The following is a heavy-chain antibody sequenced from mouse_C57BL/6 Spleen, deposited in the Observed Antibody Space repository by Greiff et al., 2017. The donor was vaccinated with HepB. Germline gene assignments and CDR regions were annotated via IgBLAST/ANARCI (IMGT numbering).Heavy chain of an antibody. D-gene: IGHD1-1*01. CDR2: IYPGDGDT. CDR1: GYAFSSYW. CDR3: AREDYGSSYFDY. Sequence: QVHVKQSGAELVKPGASVKISCKASGYAFSSYWMNWVKQRPGKGLEWIGQIYPGDGDTNYNGKFKGKATLTADKSSSTAYMQLSSLTSEDSAVYFCAREDYGSSYFDYWGQGTTLTVSS. J-gene: IGHJ2*01. V-gene: IGHV1-80*01.